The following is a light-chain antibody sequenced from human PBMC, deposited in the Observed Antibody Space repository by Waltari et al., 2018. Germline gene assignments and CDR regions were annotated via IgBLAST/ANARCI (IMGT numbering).Light chain of an antibody. J-gene: IGKJ4*01. CDR3: QQFASYPYT. CDR1: QSVGTW. CDR2: RSS. V-gene: IGKV1-5*03. Sequence: DIQMTQSPSTLSASVRDRVTITCRASQSVGTWLAWYQQKPGETPNLLIYRSSTLDTGVPSRFSGSGSGTEFTLTISSLQPDDFATYYCQQFASYPYTFGGGTKVEI.